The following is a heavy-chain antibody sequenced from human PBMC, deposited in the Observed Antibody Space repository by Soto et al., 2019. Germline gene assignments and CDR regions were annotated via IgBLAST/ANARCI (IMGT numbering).Heavy chain of an antibody. D-gene: IGHD6-6*01. CDR2: IDWDDDK. CDR1: GFSLSTSGMC. Sequence: SGPTLVKPTQTLTLTCTFSGFSLSTSGMCVSWIRQPPGKALEWLARIDWDDDKYYSTSLKTRLTISKDTSKNQVVLTMTNMDPVDTATYYCARIRLSSSRSHPPYYFDYWGQGTLVTVSS. V-gene: IGHV2-70*11. J-gene: IGHJ4*02. CDR3: ARIRLSSSRSHPPYYFDY.